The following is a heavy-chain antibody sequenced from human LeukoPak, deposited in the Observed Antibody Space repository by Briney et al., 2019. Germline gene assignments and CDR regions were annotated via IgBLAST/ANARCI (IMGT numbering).Heavy chain of an antibody. CDR3: AKEGGYCTNGVCYLDYYYMDV. Sequence: PGGSLRLSCAASGFTFSSYAMSWVRQAPGKGLEWVSAISGSGGSTYYADSVKGWFTISRDNSKNTLYLQMNSLRAEDTAVYYCAKEGGYCTNGVCYLDYYYMDVWGKGTTVTVSS. CDR1: GFTFSSYA. D-gene: IGHD2-8*01. CDR2: ISGSGGST. J-gene: IGHJ6*03. V-gene: IGHV3-23*01.